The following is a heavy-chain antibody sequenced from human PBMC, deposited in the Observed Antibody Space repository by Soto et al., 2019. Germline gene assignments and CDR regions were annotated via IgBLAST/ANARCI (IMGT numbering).Heavy chain of an antibody. CDR1: VGVVTSGENY. CDR2: IYDSGVT. J-gene: IGHJ3*01. CDR3: VRDIANGYTGNV. D-gene: IGHD2-8*01. V-gene: IGHV4-30-4*08. Sequence: SETLSLTCSFSVGVVTSGENYCSWFRQPPWKGLEWLGYIYDSGVTSYTPALKSRVTLSLDRPNNQVSLKLRSVTAADTAVYFCVRDIANGYTGNVWGHGTLVSVSS.